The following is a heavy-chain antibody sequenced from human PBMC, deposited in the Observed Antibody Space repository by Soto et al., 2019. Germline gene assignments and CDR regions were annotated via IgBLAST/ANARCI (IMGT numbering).Heavy chain of an antibody. CDR2: IRQDGGAQ. D-gene: IGHD3-10*01. CDR3: VRGGHGSGSYLGSS. J-gene: IGHJ5*02. CDR1: GFTFTTYW. V-gene: IGHV3-7*03. Sequence: GSLRLSCVASGFTFTTYWMSWVRQAPGKGLQWVANIRQDGGAQYYVDSVKGRFTISRDNAKNSVYLQMDSLRVEDTAVYYCVRGGHGSGSYLGSSWGQGILVTVSS.